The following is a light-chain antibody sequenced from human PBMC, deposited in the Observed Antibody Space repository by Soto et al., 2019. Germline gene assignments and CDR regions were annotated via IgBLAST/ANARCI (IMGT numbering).Light chain of an antibody. Sequence: QSVLTQAASVSGSPGQSITISCTETSSDVGGYNYVSWYQQFPGKVPKLLIYNVSNRPSGVSNRFSGSKSGNTASLTISGLQAEDEADYFCTSSTSGSLYVFGTGTKVTVL. CDR3: TSSTSGSLYV. J-gene: IGLJ1*01. CDR1: SSDVGGYNY. V-gene: IGLV2-14*01. CDR2: NVS.